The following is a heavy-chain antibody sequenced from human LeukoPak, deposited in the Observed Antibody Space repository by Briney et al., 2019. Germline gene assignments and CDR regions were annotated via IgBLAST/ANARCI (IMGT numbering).Heavy chain of an antibody. V-gene: IGHV3-53*01. CDR2: IYSGGST. CDR3: AAYRIAVTGTGLADAFDI. J-gene: IGHJ3*02. CDR1: GFTVSNNY. D-gene: IGHD6-19*01. Sequence: GGFLRLSCAASGFTVSNNYMNWVRQAPGKGLEWVSVIYSGGSTYYADSVKGRFTISRDNSKNTLYLQMNSLRAEDTAVYYCAAYRIAVTGTGLADAFDIWGQGTMVTVSS.